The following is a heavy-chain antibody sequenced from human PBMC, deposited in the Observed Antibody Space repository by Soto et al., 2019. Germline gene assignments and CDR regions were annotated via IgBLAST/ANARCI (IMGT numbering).Heavy chain of an antibody. CDR3: ARDRPYYYGSGSNNWFDP. V-gene: IGHV4-4*02. CDR1: GGSISSSNW. D-gene: IGHD3-10*01. CDR2: IYHSGST. Sequence: QVQLQESGPGLVKPSGTLSLTCAVSGGSISSSNWWSWVRQPPAKGLEWIGEIYHSGSTNYNPSLQSHVTISVDKSKNQFSLNLSSVTAADTAVYYCARDRPYYYGSGSNNWFDPWGQGTLVTVSS. J-gene: IGHJ5*02.